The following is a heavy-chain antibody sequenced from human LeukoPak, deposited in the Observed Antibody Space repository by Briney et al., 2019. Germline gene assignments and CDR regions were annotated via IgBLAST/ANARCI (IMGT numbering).Heavy chain of an antibody. D-gene: IGHD5-24*01. CDR3: VRRYMATSAEDFDH. Sequence: GGSLRLSCAASGFTFSSYWMTWVRQAPGKGLEWVANIKQDGSEIYYVASVEGRFTISRDNAKNSLYLQMNSLRADDTAVYYCVRRYMATSAEDFDHWGQGTLVTVSS. CDR1: GFTFSSYW. CDR2: IKQDGSEI. J-gene: IGHJ4*02. V-gene: IGHV3-7*01.